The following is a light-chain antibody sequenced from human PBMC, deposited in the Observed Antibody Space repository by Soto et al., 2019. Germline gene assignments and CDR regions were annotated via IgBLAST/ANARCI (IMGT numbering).Light chain of an antibody. CDR1: QSVSSY. V-gene: IGKV3-11*01. Sequence: EIVLTQSPATLSLSPWERATLSCRASQSVSSYLAWYQQKPGQAPRLPIYDASNRATGIPARFSGSGSGTDFTLTISSLQSEDFAVYYCQQYGDWPLTFGGGTKVDIK. J-gene: IGKJ4*01. CDR2: DAS. CDR3: QQYGDWPLT.